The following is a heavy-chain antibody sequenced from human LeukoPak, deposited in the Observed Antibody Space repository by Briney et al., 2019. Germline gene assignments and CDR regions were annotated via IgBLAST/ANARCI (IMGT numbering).Heavy chain of an antibody. V-gene: IGHV4-61*08. D-gene: IGHD1-26*01. CDR3: ARDLTGAARIIVGAIQPGAFDI. J-gene: IGHJ3*02. Sequence: SQTLSLTCTVSGGSISSGGYYWSWIRQPPGKGLEWIGYIYYSGSTNYNPSLKSRVTISVDTSKNQFSLKLSSVTAADTAVYYCARDLTGAARIIVGAIQPGAFDIWGQGTMVTVSS. CDR2: IYYSGST. CDR1: GGSISSGGYY.